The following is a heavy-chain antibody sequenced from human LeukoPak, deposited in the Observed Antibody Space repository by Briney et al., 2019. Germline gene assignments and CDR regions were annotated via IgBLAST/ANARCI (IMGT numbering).Heavy chain of an antibody. D-gene: IGHD2-2*01. V-gene: IGHV1-2*02. Sequence: ASVTVSCKASGYTFTGYYIHWVRQAPGQGLEWMGWINPKSADTNYAQEFQGRVTMTRDTSISTAFIELSRLISDDTAVYYCARGPGLGVPAVILDYYGLDVWGQGTTVTVSS. J-gene: IGHJ6*02. CDR2: INPKSADT. CDR3: ARGPGLGVPAVILDYYGLDV. CDR1: GYTFTGYY.